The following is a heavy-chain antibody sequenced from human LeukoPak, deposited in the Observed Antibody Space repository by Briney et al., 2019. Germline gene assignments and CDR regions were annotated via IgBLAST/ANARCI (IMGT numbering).Heavy chain of an antibody. D-gene: IGHD3-22*01. Sequence: GGSLRLSCAGSGFSFISFSMSWVRQAPGKRLEWVSSISSSSDYIYYADSMKGRFTISRYNAKNSLSLQVNSLRAEDTAVYYCARSRSGYYEDYWGQGTLITVSS. V-gene: IGHV3-21*01. CDR2: ISSSSDYI. J-gene: IGHJ4*02. CDR3: ARSRSGYYEDY. CDR1: GFSFISFS.